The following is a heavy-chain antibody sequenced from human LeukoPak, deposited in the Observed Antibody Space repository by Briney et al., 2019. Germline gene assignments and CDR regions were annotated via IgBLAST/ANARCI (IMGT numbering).Heavy chain of an antibody. CDR2: ISSNGGTT. Sequence: GGSLRLSCAASGFTFSSYAMHWVRQAPGKGLEYVSAISSNGGTTYYANSVKGRFTISRDNSKNTLYLQMGSLRAEDMAVYYCARAVTAAWDWFDPWGQGTLVTVSS. CDR1: GFTFSSYA. V-gene: IGHV3-64*01. CDR3: ARAVTAAWDWFDP. D-gene: IGHD6-13*01. J-gene: IGHJ5*02.